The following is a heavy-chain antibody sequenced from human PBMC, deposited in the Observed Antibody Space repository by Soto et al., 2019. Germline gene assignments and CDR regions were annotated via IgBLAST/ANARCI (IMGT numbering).Heavy chain of an antibody. CDR1: GFTFSSYG. D-gene: IGHD2-15*01. V-gene: IGHV3-30*18. J-gene: IGHJ6*02. Sequence: GGSLRLSCAASGFTFSSYGMHWVRQAPGKGLEWVAVISYDGSNKYYADSVKGRFTISRDNSKNTLYLQMNSLRAEDTAVYYCAKDQQLLLTYYYYYYGMDVWGQGTTVTVSS. CDR3: AKDQQLLLTYYYYYYGMDV. CDR2: ISYDGSNK.